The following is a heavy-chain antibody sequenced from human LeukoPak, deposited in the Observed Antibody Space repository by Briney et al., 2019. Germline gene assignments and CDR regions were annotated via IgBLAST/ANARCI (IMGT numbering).Heavy chain of an antibody. V-gene: IGHV3-48*03. CDR3: ARVPERDYDSWSGYYVWDY. D-gene: IGHD3-3*01. CDR2: ISNSGSTV. J-gene: IGHJ4*02. CDR1: GFTFSSYE. Sequence: GGSLRLSCAASGFTFSSYEMNWVRQAPGKELEWVSYISNSGSTVNYADSVKGRFTIYRDNAKNSLYLQMNSLRVDDTAVYYCARVPERDYDSWSGYYVWDYWGQGTLVTVSP.